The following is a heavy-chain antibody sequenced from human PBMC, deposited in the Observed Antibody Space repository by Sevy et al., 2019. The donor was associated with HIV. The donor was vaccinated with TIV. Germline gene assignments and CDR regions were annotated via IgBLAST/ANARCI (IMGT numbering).Heavy chain of an antibody. CDR1: GFTFNRYW. J-gene: IGHJ3*01. CDR2: VKQEGSEQ. D-gene: IGHD3-3*01. V-gene: IGHV3-7*01. Sequence: GGSLRLSCTASGFTFNRYWMSWVRQTPGKELEWVANVKQEGSEQYYVNSLKGRFTISRDNAKNSLYLQLNSLRAEDTAVYYCASLREKKLVIIPYLAFDLWGQGTLVTVSS. CDR3: ASLREKKLVIIPYLAFDL.